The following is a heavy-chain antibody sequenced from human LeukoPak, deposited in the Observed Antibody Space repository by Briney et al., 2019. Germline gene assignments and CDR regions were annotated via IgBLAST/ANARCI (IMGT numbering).Heavy chain of an antibody. D-gene: IGHD3-10*01. CDR2: ISAYNGNT. Sequence: ASVKVSCKASGYSLTSYGISWVRQAPGQGLEWMGWISAYNGNTNYAQKLQGRVTMSTDTSTSTAYMELRSLRSDDTAVYYCARDLFNPSSTGFDYWGQGTLVTVSS. CDR1: GYSLTSYG. CDR3: ARDLFNPSSTGFDY. V-gene: IGHV1-18*01. J-gene: IGHJ4*02.